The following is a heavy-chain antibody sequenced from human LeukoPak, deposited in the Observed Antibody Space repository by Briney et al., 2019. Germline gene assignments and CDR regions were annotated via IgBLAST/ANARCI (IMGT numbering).Heavy chain of an antibody. CDR3: ARYGDASLDPYYYYGMDV. V-gene: IGHV3-21*01. D-gene: IGHD4-17*01. CDR2: ISSSSSYI. Sequence: GGSLRLSCAASGFTFSSYSMNWVRQAPGKGLEWVSSISSSSSYIYYADSVKGRFTISRDNAKNSLYLQMNSLRAEDTAVYYCARYGDASLDPYYYYGMDVWGQGTTVTVSS. CDR1: GFTFSSYS. J-gene: IGHJ6*02.